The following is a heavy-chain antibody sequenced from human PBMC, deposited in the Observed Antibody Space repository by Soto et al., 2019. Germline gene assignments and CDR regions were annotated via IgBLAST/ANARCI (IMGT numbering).Heavy chain of an antibody. Sequence: QLHLVQSGAVVKKPGASVTVSCSASGYPVTAYYMHWVRQAPGRGLEWMGGINPATGAAKYTQTFQGRVTMTRDTATGTVFMELSGLTSEDTAFFYCARGGGVGVAGSAAFDMWGQGTLVTVSS. CDR3: ARGGGVGVAGSAAFDM. J-gene: IGHJ3*02. D-gene: IGHD3-3*01. CDR2: INPATGAA. CDR1: GYPVTAYY. V-gene: IGHV1-2*02.